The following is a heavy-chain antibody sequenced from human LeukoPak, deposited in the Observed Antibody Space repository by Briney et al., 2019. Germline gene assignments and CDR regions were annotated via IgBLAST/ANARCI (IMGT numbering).Heavy chain of an antibody. J-gene: IGHJ4*02. CDR3: AAGTYYSLTTVY. D-gene: IGHD3-10*01. CDR1: GYTFTSYD. V-gene: IGHV1-8*01. CDR2: YEPESAEM. Sequence: GASVKVSCKASGYTFTSYDINWVRQATGQGLEWLGGYEPESAEMVHARNFQGRVTMIEDTSTDTAYLELSSLKSEDTAVYYCAAGTYYSLTTVYWGQGTLVTVSS.